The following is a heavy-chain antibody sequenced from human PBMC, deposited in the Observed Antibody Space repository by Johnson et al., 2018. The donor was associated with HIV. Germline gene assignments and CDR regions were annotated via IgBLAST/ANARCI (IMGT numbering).Heavy chain of an antibody. V-gene: IGHV3-30-3*01. CDR2: ISYDGSNK. Sequence: QVQLVESGGGVVQPGRSLRLSCAASGFTFSSYAMHWVRQAPGKGLEWVALISYDGSNKYYVDSVKGRFTISRDNAKNSLYLQMNSLRAEDTAVYYCARGRYSSTWYVGGLDAFDIWGQGTMVTVSS. CDR1: GFTFSSYA. D-gene: IGHD6-13*01. J-gene: IGHJ3*02. CDR3: ARGRYSSTWYVGGLDAFDI.